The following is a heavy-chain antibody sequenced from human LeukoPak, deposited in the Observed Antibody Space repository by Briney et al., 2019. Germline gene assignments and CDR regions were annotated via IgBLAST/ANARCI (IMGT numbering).Heavy chain of an antibody. CDR3: ASSTVAYYYYGMDV. CDR1: GFTVSSNY. CDR2: IYSGGST. J-gene: IGHJ6*02. D-gene: IGHD4-4*01. V-gene: IGHV3-66*01. Sequence: PGGSLRLSCAASGFTVSSNYMSWVRRAPGKGLEWVSVIYSGGSTYYADSVKGRFTISRDNSKNTLYLQMNSLRAEDTAVYYCASSTVAYYYYGMDVWGQGTTVTVSS.